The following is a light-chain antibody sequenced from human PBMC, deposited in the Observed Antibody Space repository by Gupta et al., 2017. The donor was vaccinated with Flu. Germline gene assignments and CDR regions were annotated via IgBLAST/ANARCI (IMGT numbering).Light chain of an antibody. CDR1: QAIRSN. CDR3: QQFNTWPPYT. V-gene: IGKV3-15*01. J-gene: IGKJ2*01. CDR2: GAS. Sequence: LSXXXGERVTLSCRASQAIRSNLAWYQQKPGQAPRLLIYGASTRVSGIPDRFSGSGSGTEFTLTISSLQSEDFAVYYCQQFNTWPPYTFGQGTKLEIK.